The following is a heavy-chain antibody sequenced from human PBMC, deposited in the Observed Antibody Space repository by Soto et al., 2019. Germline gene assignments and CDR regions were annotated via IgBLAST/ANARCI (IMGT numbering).Heavy chain of an antibody. CDR1: GGTFSSYA. V-gene: IGHV1-69*13. CDR3: ARRVVAAISYYYYGMDV. Sequence: SVKVSCKASGGTFSSYAISWVRQAPGQGLEWMGGIIPIFGTANYAQKFQGRVTITADEYTSTAYMELSSLRSEDTAVYYCARRVVAAISYYYYGMDVWGQGTTVTSP. D-gene: IGHD2-15*01. CDR2: IIPIFGTA. J-gene: IGHJ6*02.